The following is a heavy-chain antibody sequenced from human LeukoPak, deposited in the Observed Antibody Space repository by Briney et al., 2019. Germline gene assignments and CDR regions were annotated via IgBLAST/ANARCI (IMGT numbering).Heavy chain of an antibody. CDR2: ISSSSSYI. CDR1: GFTFSNYN. CDR3: ARDSRLGITDRGVFDY. V-gene: IGHV3-21*01. D-gene: IGHD3-10*01. J-gene: IGHJ4*02. Sequence: PGGSLRLSCAASGFTFSNYNMNWVRQAPGKGLEWVSSISSSSSYIYYADSVKGRFTISRDNAKNSLYLQMNSLRAEDTAMYYCARDSRLGITDRGVFDYWGQGTLVTVSS.